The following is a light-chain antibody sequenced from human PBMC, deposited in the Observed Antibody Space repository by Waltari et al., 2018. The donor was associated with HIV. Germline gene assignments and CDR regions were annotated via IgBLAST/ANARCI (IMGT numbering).Light chain of an antibody. CDR3: CSYTGSSTRRPYV. J-gene: IGLJ1*01. Sequence: QSALTQPASVSGSPGQSITISCTGTRSDVGSYNLVSLYQQHPGKAPKVMVYEGSKRPSGVSNRFSGSKSGNTASLTISGLQAEDEADYYCCSYTGSSTRRPYVFGTGTKVTVL. CDR2: EGS. V-gene: IGLV2-23*01. CDR1: RSDVGSYNL.